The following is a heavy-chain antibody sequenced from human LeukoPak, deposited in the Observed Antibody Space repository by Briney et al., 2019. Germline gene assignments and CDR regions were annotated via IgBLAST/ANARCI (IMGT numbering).Heavy chain of an antibody. CDR2: ISSSGSTI. Sequence: PGESLKISCAASGFTFSDYYMSWIRQAPGKGLEWVSYISSSGSTIYYADSVKGRFTISRDNAKNSLYLQMNSLRAEDTAVYYCARERSGYPNDYWGQGTLVTVSS. CDR1: GFTFSDYY. V-gene: IGHV3-11*01. D-gene: IGHD5-18*01. J-gene: IGHJ4*02. CDR3: ARERSGYPNDY.